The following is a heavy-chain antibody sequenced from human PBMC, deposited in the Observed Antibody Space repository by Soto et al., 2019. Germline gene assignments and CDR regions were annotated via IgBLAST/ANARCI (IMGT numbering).Heavy chain of an antibody. CDR2: VSSGSSYI. CDR1: GFTFSLYA. Sequence: GGSLRLSCAASGFTFSLYAMIWVRQAPGKGLEWVSSVSSGSSYIYSADSLKGRFTISRDDAKNSLYLQMKSLRADDTAIYYPVRARATDSRSDYWVQGSLVTVSS. D-gene: IGHD3-22*01. CDR3: VRARATDSRSDY. V-gene: IGHV3-21*01. J-gene: IGHJ4*02.